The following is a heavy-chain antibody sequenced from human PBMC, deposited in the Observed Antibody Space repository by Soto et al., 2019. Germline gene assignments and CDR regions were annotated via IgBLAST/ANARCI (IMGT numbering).Heavy chain of an antibody. D-gene: IGHD5-12*01. Sequence: PGGSLRLSCVTSAFSLASCSRSLVRQTPGKGLEWVSALSRSGGATYYADSVKGRFTISRDTSTNTLYLQMSNLRAEDTAIYYCAKGEMATIRNSFDPWGQGTLVTVSS. CDR3: AKGEMATIRNSFDP. CDR2: LSRSGGAT. CDR1: AFSLASCS. J-gene: IGHJ5*02. V-gene: IGHV3-23*01.